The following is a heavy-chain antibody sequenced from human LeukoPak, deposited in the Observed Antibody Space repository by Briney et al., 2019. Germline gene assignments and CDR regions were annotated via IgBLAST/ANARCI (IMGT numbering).Heavy chain of an antibody. D-gene: IGHD6-13*01. Sequence: SQTLSLTCAISGDSAYSNSAAWNWIRQSPSRGLEWLGRTYYRSKWHNDYAVSVKSRITINPDTSKNQFSLQLNSVTPEDTAVYYCASSGIAAPGTFDYWGQGTLVTVSS. CDR2: TYYRSKWHN. CDR3: ASSGIAAPGTFDY. J-gene: IGHJ4*02. V-gene: IGHV6-1*01. CDR1: GDSAYSNSAA.